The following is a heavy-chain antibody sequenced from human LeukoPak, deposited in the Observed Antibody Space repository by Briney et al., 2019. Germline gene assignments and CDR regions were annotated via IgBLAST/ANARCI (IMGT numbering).Heavy chain of an antibody. D-gene: IGHD3-22*01. CDR3: ARDQLYYYDSSGYYYNWFGP. J-gene: IGHJ5*02. CDR1: GYTFTSYY. Sequence: ASVKVSCKASGYTFTSYYMHWVRQAPGQGLEWMGLINPSGGSTSYAQKFQGRVTMTRDTSTSTVYMELSSLRSEDTAVYYCARDQLYYYDSSGYYYNWFGPWGQGTLVTVSS. CDR2: INPSGGST. V-gene: IGHV1-46*01.